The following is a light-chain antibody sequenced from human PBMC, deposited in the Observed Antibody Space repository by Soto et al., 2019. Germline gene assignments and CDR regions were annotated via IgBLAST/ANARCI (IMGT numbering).Light chain of an antibody. CDR3: QKYNSALWT. J-gene: IGKJ1*01. V-gene: IGKV1-27*01. CDR1: QGISNY. Sequence: DIQMTQSPSYLSASVGDRVTITCRASQGISNYLAWYQQKPGKVPKLLIYAASTLQSGVPSRFSGSGSGTDFTLSISSLQPEDVATYYCQKYNSALWTFGQGTKVEIK. CDR2: AAS.